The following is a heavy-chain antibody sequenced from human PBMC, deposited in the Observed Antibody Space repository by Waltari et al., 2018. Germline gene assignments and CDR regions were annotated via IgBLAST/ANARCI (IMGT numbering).Heavy chain of an antibody. J-gene: IGHJ4*02. Sequence: EVQLVGSGGGLVQPGGSLRLSCAASGFNFSTFVMTWVRQAPGRGLGWVSAIDDGAGTTYYADSVKGRFTISRDNSKDTLYLQMNSLRAEDTALYYCVKGGWGDDWGQGTLVTVSS. CDR3: VKGGWGDD. CDR2: IDDGAGTT. CDR1: GFNFSTFV. V-gene: IGHV3-23*04. D-gene: IGHD3-16*01.